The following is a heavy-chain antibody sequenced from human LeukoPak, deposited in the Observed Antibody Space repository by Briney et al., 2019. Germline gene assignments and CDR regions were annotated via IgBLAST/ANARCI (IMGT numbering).Heavy chain of an antibody. V-gene: IGHV4-34*01. CDR2: INHSGST. Sequence: SETLSLTCAVYGGSFSGYYWSWIRQPPGKGLEWIGEINHSGSTNYNPSLKSRLTISVDTSKNQLSLKLSSVTAPDPAVYYCAMEKWLRPIDYWGPGTLVTVSS. CDR1: GGSFSGYY. J-gene: IGHJ4*02. CDR3: AMEKWLRPIDY. D-gene: IGHD5-12*01.